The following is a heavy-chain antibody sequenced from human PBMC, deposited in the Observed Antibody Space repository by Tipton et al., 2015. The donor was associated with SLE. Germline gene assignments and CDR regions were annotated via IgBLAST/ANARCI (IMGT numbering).Heavy chain of an antibody. CDR2: INSEGGT. Sequence: SLRLSCAASGFTFTNNAMNWVRQAPGKGLEWVSGINSEGGTVYADSVKGRFTISRDISKNMVFLQMNSLRAEDTAIYYCAKDATAYQVGASHDWGQGTLVTVSS. CDR1: GFTFTNNA. J-gene: IGHJ4*02. V-gene: IGHV3-23*01. CDR3: AKDATAYQVGASHD. D-gene: IGHD1-26*01.